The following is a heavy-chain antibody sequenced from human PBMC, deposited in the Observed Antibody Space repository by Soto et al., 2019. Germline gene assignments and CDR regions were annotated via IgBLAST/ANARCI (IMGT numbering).Heavy chain of an antibody. CDR3: AKEGIRFLEWLFRPYYFDY. Sequence: EVQLLESGGGLVQPGGSLRLSCAASGFTFSSYAMSWVRQAPGKGLEWVSAISGSGGSTYYADSVKGRFTISRDNSKNTLYLQMNSLRAEDTAVYYCAKEGIRFLEWLFRPYYFDYWGQGTLVTVSS. CDR2: ISGSGGST. CDR1: GFTFSSYA. D-gene: IGHD3-3*01. J-gene: IGHJ4*02. V-gene: IGHV3-23*01.